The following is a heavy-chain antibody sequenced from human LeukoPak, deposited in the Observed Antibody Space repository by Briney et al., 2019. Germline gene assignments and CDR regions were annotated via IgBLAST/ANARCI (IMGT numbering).Heavy chain of an antibody. D-gene: IGHD5-24*01. CDR1: GYIFTGYY. V-gene: IGHV1-2*02. CDR3: AGGGGGYNYVDS. CDR2: VNPISGGT. Sequence: ASVKVSCKTSGYIFTGYYVHWLRQAPGQGLEWLGWVNPISGGTHYPQMFQGRVTMTRDTSISTAYMELSRLRSDDTAVYYCAGGGGGYNYVDSWGQGTLVTVSS. J-gene: IGHJ4*02.